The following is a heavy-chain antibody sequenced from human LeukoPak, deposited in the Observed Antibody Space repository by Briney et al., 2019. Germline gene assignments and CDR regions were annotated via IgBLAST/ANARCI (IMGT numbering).Heavy chain of an antibody. CDR3: AAGWLEEGLGY. D-gene: IGHD3-10*01. J-gene: IGHJ4*02. Sequence: GTSVKVSCKASGFTFTSSAVQWVRQARGQRLEWIGWIVVGSSNTNYAQKFQERVTITRDMSTSTAYMELSSLRSEDTAVYYCAAGWLEEGLGYWGQGTLVTVSS. CDR1: GFTFTSSA. V-gene: IGHV1-58*01. CDR2: IVVGSSNT.